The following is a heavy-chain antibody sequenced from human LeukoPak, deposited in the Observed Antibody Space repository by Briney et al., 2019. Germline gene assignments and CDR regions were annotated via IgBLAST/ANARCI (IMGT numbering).Heavy chain of an antibody. CDR3: ARVGEKAFHLWPEIDY. J-gene: IGHJ4*02. CDR1: GFTFSSYS. Sequence: GGSLRLSCAASGFTFSSYSMSWVRQAPGKGLEWVSSISTSSSYIYYADSVKGRFTISRDNAKNSLYLQMSSLRAEDTAVYYCARVGEKAFHLWPEIDYWGQGTLVTVSS. CDR2: ISTSSSYI. V-gene: IGHV3-21*01. D-gene: IGHD5-24*01.